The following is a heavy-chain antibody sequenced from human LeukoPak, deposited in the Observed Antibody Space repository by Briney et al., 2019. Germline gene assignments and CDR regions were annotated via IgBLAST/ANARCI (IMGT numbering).Heavy chain of an antibody. CDR3: ARRACVSGASLYYFDY. D-gene: IGHD3-10*01. Sequence: SETLSLTCSVSGRSISSYYWSCIRQPPGKGLEWIGYIYYSGSTNYNPSLKSRVTISVDTSKNQFSLKLSSVTAADTAVYHCARRACVSGASLYYFDYWGQGTLVTVSS. V-gene: IGHV4-59*01. CDR2: IYYSGST. CDR1: GRSISSYY. J-gene: IGHJ4*02.